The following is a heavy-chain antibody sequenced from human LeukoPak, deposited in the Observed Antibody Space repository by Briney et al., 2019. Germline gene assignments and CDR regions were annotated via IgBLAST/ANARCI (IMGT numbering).Heavy chain of an antibody. V-gene: IGHV2-5*02. D-gene: IGHD6-19*01. CDR1: GFSLSTSGGG. Sequence: SGPTLVKPTQTLTLTCTFSGFSLSTSGGGVGWIRQPPGKALEWLALIYWDDDKLYSPSLKSRLTITKDTSKNQVVLTMTNMDPVDTATYYCARTYSSGWYDYWGQGTLVTVSS. J-gene: IGHJ4*02. CDR2: IYWDDDK. CDR3: ARTYSSGWYDY.